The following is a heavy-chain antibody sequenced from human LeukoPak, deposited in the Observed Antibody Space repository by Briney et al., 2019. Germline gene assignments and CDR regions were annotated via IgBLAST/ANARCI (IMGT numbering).Heavy chain of an antibody. CDR3: ASSGSGGASWDY. V-gene: IGHV4-39*07. CDR1: GGSISRSTYY. Sequence: SETLSLTCNVSGGSISRSTYYWGWIRQPPGKGLEWIGSIYYSGSTYYNPSLKSRVTISVDTSKNQFSLKLSSVTAADTAVHYCASSGSGGASWDYWGQGTLVTVSS. D-gene: IGHD1-26*01. J-gene: IGHJ4*02. CDR2: IYYSGST.